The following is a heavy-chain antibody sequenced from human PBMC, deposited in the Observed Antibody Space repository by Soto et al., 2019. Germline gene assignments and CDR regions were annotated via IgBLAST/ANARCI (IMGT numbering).Heavy chain of an antibody. Sequence: PSEPLSPTCTASGGSISSYYWSWIRQPPGKGLEWIGYIYYSETTNYHPSHESRVTISVDTSKNHFSLKLSSVTAADTAFYYGARERPYYSSGYYYRLFDYWGQGTLVTVSS. V-gene: IGHV4-59*01. D-gene: IGHD3-22*01. CDR1: GGSISSYY. CDR2: IYYSETT. CDR3: ARERPYYSSGYYYRLFDY. J-gene: IGHJ4*02.